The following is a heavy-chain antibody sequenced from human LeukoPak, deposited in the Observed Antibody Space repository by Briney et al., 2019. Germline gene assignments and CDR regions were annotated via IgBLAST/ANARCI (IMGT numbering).Heavy chain of an antibody. CDR1: GFTFGSYG. CDR2: ISYDGSNK. CDR3: ARGGDIAVVPAAMVGP. D-gene: IGHD2-2*01. Sequence: GRSLRLSCAASGFTFGSYGMHWVRQAPGKGLEWVAVISYDGSNKYYADSVKGRFTISRDNSKNTLYLQMNSLRAEDTAVYYCARGGDIAVVPAAMVGPWGQGTLVTVSS. J-gene: IGHJ5*02. V-gene: IGHV3-30*03.